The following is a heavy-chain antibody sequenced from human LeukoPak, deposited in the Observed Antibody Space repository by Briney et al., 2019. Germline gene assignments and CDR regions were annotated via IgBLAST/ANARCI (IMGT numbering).Heavy chain of an antibody. CDR3: AKGSGINHYHWIDP. CDR1: GFTFSSFA. V-gene: IGHV3-23*01. J-gene: IGHJ5*02. D-gene: IGHD1-14*01. CDR2: ISDGDGNT. Sequence: GGSLRLSCAASGFTFSSFAMSWVRQAPGKGLEWVSLISDGDGNTYYADSVKGRFTMSRDNSKNTLYLQMDSLRAEDTALYYCAKGSGINHYHWIDPWGQGTLVTVSS.